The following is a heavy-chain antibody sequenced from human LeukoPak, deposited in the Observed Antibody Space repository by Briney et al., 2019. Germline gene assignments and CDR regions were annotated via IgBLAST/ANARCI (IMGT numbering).Heavy chain of an antibody. V-gene: IGHV4-61*02. CDR3: ARDGTEQWLVQGNWFDP. Sequence: PSETLSLTCTVSGGSISSGSYYWSWIRQPAGQGLEWIGRFYTSGSTNYNPSLKSRVTISVDTSKNQFSLKLSSVTAADTAVYYCARDGTEQWLVQGNWFDPWGQGTLVTVSS. J-gene: IGHJ5*02. CDR1: GGSISSGSYY. D-gene: IGHD6-19*01. CDR2: FYTSGST.